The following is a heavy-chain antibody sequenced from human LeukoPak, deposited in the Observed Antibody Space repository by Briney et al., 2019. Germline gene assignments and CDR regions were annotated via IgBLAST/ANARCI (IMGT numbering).Heavy chain of an antibody. CDR3: AKGAMVAANIFDY. Sequence: GGSLRLSCAASGFTFSDYWMNWVRQAPGKGLEWVANIKQGGSETYYVDSVKGRFTISRDNAKNSLYLQMNSLRAEDTAVYYCAKGAMVAANIFDYWGQGTLVTVSS. J-gene: IGHJ4*02. CDR1: GFTFSDYW. D-gene: IGHD2-15*01. V-gene: IGHV3-7*01. CDR2: IKQGGSET.